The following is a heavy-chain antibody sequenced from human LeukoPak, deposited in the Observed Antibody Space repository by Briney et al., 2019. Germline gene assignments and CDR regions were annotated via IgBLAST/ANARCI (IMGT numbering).Heavy chain of an antibody. CDR1: GFAFSSYL. D-gene: IGHD3-10*01. CDR3: ARGSSFGY. J-gene: IGHJ4*02. V-gene: IGHV3-74*01. CDR2: INSDGSDT. Sequence: GGSLRLSCAASGFAFSSYLMHWVRQAPGKGLVWVSRINSDGSDTGYADSVKGRFTISRDNAKNTLHLQMNSLRAEDTAVYYCARGSSFGYWGQGTLVTVSS.